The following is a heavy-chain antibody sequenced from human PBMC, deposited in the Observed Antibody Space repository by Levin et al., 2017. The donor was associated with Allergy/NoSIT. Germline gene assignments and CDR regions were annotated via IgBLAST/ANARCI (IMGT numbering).Heavy chain of an antibody. V-gene: IGHV3-53*01. CDR1: GFTVSSNY. Sequence: GESLKISCAASGFTVSSNYMSWVRQAPGKGLEWVSVIYSGGSTYYADSVKGRFTISRDNSKNTLYLQMNSLRAEDTAVYYCVGIGGWGLFDYWGQGTLVTVSS. D-gene: IGHD6-19*01. CDR3: VGIGGWGLFDY. J-gene: IGHJ4*02. CDR2: IYSGGST.